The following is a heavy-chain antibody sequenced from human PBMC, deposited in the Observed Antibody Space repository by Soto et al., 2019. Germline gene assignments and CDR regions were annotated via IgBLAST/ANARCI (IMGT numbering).Heavy chain of an antibody. CDR2: VRGNGDPP. CDR3: VKSRGGNNFDFFD. Sequence: GSLRLSCSASVFPFSSYAMHWVRQAPGKGLEYVSGVRGNGDPPFYADSVKGRFTISRDNSKNTLYLQMSGLSADDTAVYYCVKSRGGNNFDFFDWGQGALVTVSS. V-gene: IGHV3-64D*06. J-gene: IGHJ4*02. CDR1: VFPFSSYA. D-gene: IGHD5-12*01.